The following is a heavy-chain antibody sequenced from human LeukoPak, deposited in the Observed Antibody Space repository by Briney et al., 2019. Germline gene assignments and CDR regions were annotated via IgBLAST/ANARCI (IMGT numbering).Heavy chain of an antibody. J-gene: IGHJ4*02. CDR2: IYYTGST. D-gene: IGHD5-12*01. Sequence: SETLSLTCTVSVGSISTYYWSWIRQPPGKGLEWIGYIYYTGSTNYNPSLKSRVTISVDTSKNQFSLRLSSVTAADTAVYYCARIAYSGYDFRGGADYWGQGALVTVSS. CDR3: ARIAYSGYDFRGGADY. CDR1: VGSISTYY. V-gene: IGHV4-59*01.